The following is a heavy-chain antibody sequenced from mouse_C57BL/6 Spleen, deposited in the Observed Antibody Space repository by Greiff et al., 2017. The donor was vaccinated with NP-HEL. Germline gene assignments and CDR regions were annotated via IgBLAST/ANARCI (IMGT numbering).Heavy chain of an antibody. CDR3: AKNGVYSNYYYYAMDY. CDR2: IWRGGST. J-gene: IGHJ4*01. CDR1: GFSLTSYG. V-gene: IGHV2-5*01. Sequence: VQLQQSGPGLVQPSQSLSITCTVSGFSLTSYGVHWVRQSPGKGLEWLGVIWRGGSTDYNAAFISRLSITKDNSKSQVFFKMNSLQADDTAIYYCAKNGVYSNYYYYAMDYWGQGTSVTVSS. D-gene: IGHD2-5*01.